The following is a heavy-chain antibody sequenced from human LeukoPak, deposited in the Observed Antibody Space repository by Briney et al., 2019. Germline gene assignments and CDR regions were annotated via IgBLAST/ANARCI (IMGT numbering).Heavy chain of an antibody. D-gene: IGHD3-22*01. Sequence: GGSLRLSCAASGFTFSRYWMSWVRQAPGKGLEWVAVIWYDGSNKYYADSVKGRSTISRDNSNNTLYLQLNSLRADDTAVYYCAKVTDSSGYFPSDYWGQGTLVTVSS. CDR2: IWYDGSNK. J-gene: IGHJ4*02. CDR3: AKVTDSSGYFPSDY. CDR1: GFTFSRYW. V-gene: IGHV3-33*06.